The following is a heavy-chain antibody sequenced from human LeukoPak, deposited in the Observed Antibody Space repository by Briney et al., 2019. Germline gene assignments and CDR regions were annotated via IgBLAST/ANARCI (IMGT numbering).Heavy chain of an antibody. CDR2: MNPNSGNT. V-gene: IGHV1-8*01. J-gene: IGHJ5*02. Sequence: ASVKVSCKASGYTFTSYDINWVRRATGQGLEWMGWMNPNSGNTGYAQKFQGRVTMTRNTSISTAYMELSSLRSEDTAVYYCARVGLGTYYDFWSGRNWFDPWGQGTLVTVSS. D-gene: IGHD3-3*01. CDR1: GYTFTSYD. CDR3: ARVGLGTYYDFWSGRNWFDP.